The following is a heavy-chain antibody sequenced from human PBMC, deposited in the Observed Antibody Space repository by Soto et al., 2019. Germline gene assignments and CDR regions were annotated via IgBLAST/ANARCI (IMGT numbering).Heavy chain of an antibody. CDR3: ARETQQLVLDY. Sequence: APVKVYCKESGGTSSSDAIIWVQQAPGQGLEWVGGIIPIFGTANYAQKFQGRVTITADESTSTAYMELSSLRSEDTAVYYCARETQQLVLDYWGQGTLVTVSS. CDR2: IIPIFGTA. D-gene: IGHD6-13*01. J-gene: IGHJ4*02. CDR1: GGTSSSDA. V-gene: IGHV1-69*13.